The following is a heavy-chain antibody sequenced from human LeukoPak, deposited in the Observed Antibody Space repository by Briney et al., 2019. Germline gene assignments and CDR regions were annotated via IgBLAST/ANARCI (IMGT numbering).Heavy chain of an antibody. J-gene: IGHJ4*02. D-gene: IGHD6-13*01. CDR2: INHNGST. CDR1: GGSFSGYY. V-gene: IGHV4-34*01. CDR3: ARRAAAGDIDY. Sequence: SETLSLTCAVYGGSFSGYYWSWIRQPPGKGLEWIGEINHNGSTNYNPSLKSRVTISVDTSKNQFSLKLSSVTAADTAVYYCARRAAAGDIDYWGQGTLVTVSS.